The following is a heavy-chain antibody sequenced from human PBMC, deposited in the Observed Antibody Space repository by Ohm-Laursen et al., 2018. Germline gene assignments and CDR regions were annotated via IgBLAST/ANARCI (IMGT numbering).Heavy chain of an antibody. Sequence: ASAKVSCKSSGYPFTSYGISWVRQAPGQGLEWMGWISGYTGIPKYAQKFQGRVTMTRDTSTKTAYMELRSLRSDDTAVYYCSRVLGFGSGSYYGDNWGQGTLIIVSS. V-gene: IGHV1-18*01. CDR1: GYPFTSYG. CDR2: ISGYTGIP. CDR3: SRVLGFGSGSYYGDN. J-gene: IGHJ4*02. D-gene: IGHD3-10*01.